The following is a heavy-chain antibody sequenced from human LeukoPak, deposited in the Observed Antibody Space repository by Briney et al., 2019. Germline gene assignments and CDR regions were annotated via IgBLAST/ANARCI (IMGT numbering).Heavy chain of an antibody. V-gene: IGHV3-23*01. CDR2: IAVSGANT. J-gene: IGHJ4*02. CDR3: ATRGVITPFFDY. D-gene: IGHD3-10*01. Sequence: GGSLRLSCAASGFTFSNYGMHWVRQAPGKGLEWVSVIAVSGANTYSADSVKGRFSISRDNSKNTLYLQMNNLRAEDTAVYYCATRGVITPFFDYWGQGTLVTVSA. CDR1: GFTFSNYG.